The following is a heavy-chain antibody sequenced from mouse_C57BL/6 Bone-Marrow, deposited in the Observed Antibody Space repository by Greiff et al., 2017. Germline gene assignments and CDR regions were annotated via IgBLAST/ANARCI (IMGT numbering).Heavy chain of an antibody. CDR1: GFNIKDDY. D-gene: IGHD2-3*01. J-gene: IGHJ1*03. CDR3: TRGYDGYYARYFDV. CDR2: IDPENGDT. V-gene: IGHV14-4*01. Sequence: VQLQQSGAELVRPGASVKLSCTASGFNIKDDYMHWVKQRPEQGLEWIGWIDPENGDTEYASKFQGKATITADTSSNTAYLQLSSLTSEDTAVYYCTRGYDGYYARYFDVWGTGTTVTVSS.